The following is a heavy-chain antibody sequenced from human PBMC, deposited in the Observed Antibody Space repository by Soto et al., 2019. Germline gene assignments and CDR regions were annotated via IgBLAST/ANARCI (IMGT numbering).Heavy chain of an antibody. J-gene: IGHJ4*02. V-gene: IGHV3-53*01. CDR3: VRAGSPFDYDSTAYWGFDY. CDR2: IYSGGST. Sequence: GGSLRLSCAASGFTVSSNSMNWVRQAPGKGLEWVSVIYSGGSTFYADSVKGRFTISRDDSHNTLFLQMSSLRAEDTAVYYCVRAGSPFDYDSTAYWGFDYWGQGSLVTVSS. CDR1: GFTVSSNS. D-gene: IGHD3-22*01.